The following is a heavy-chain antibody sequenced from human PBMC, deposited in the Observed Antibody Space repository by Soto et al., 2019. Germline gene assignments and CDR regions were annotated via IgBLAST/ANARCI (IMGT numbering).Heavy chain of an antibody. CDR1: GFTFSSYA. V-gene: IGHV3-30*04. Sequence: PGGSLRLSCAASGFTFSSYAMHWVRQAPGKGLEWVAIISSDGRDTYYADSVKGRSTISRDNSKNTLYLQMSSLRAEDTALYYCARERGIATKPEGWFDPLGQGTQVTVSS. CDR3: ARERGIATKPEGWFDP. CDR2: ISSDGRDT. D-gene: IGHD6-13*01. J-gene: IGHJ5*02.